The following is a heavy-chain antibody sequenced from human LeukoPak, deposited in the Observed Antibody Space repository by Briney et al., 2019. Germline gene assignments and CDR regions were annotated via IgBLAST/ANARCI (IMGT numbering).Heavy chain of an antibody. CDR1: GGSISSYY. D-gene: IGHD3-10*01. CDR3: ARGMVRWEHYYFDY. CDR2: IYYSGSN. V-gene: IGHV4-59*01. Sequence: SETLSLTCAVPGGSISSYYWSWGRQPPGEGLGWGGYIYYSGSNNYNPSLKSRVTISVDTSKNHFSLKLSPVTAAGTAVYLFARGMVRWEHYYFDYWGQGTLVTVSS. J-gene: IGHJ4*02.